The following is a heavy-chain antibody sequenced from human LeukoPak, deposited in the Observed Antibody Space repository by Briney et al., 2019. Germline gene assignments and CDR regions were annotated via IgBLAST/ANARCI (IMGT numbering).Heavy chain of an antibody. J-gene: IGHJ4*02. CDR1: GFTFSSYG. Sequence: PGGSLRLSCAASGFTFSSYGMHWVRQAPGKGLEWVAVISYDGSNKYCADSVKGRFTISRDNSKNTLYLQMNSLRAEDTAVYYCAKVGGLGYSPGYWGQGTLVTVSS. V-gene: IGHV3-30*18. CDR3: AKVGGLGYSPGY. D-gene: IGHD2-15*01. CDR2: ISYDGSNK.